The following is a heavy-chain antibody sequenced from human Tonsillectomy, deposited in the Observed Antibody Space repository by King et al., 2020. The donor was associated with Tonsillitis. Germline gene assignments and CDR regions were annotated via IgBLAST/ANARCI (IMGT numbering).Heavy chain of an antibody. Sequence: VQLVESGGGLVQPGRSLRLSCTASGFTFGDYAMSWVRQAPGKGLEWVGFIRSKAYGGTTEYAASVKGRFIISRDDSKRIAYLQMNSLKTEDTAVYYCSRGSIVGVVINPPHFDYWGQGTLVTVSS. CDR3: SRGSIVGVVINPPHFDY. V-gene: IGHV3-49*04. CDR1: GFTFGDYA. D-gene: IGHD3-3*01. CDR2: IRSKAYGGTT. J-gene: IGHJ4*02.